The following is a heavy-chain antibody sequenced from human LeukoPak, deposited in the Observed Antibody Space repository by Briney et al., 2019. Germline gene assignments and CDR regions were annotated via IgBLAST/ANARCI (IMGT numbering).Heavy chain of an antibody. J-gene: IGHJ4*02. CDR1: GESFIYNY. D-gene: IGHD2-15*01. V-gene: IGHV4-34*01. CDR2: INHSGST. CDR3: ARGYCSGGSCYVAYFDY. Sequence: SETLSLTCAVYGESFIYNYWTWIRQAPGKGLEWIGEINHSGSTNYNPSLKSRVTMSVDRAKNQFSLNLSSVTAADTAVYYCARGYCSGGSCYVAYFDYWGQGTLVTVSS.